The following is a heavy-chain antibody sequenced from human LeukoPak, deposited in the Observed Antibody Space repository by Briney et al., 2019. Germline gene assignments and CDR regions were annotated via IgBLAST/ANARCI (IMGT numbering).Heavy chain of an antibody. Sequence: SETLSLTCTVSGGSISTYYWSWIRQPPGKGLEWIGYIYYSGSTNYNPSFKSRVTISVDTSKNQFSLKLTSVSAADTAVYYCARGMTTVVSPDYWGQGTLVTVSS. D-gene: IGHD4-23*01. CDR2: IYYSGST. CDR1: GGSISTYY. J-gene: IGHJ4*02. V-gene: IGHV4-59*01. CDR3: ARGMTTVVSPDY.